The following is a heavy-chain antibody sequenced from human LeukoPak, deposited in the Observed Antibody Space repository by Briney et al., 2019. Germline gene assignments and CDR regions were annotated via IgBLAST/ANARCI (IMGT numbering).Heavy chain of an antibody. CDR2: IFYRGST. V-gene: IGHV4-59*01. CDR3: ASLVVPAAKDYYFDY. CDR1: GGSISNYY. Sequence: SETLSLTCTVSGGSISNYYWSWIRQPPGKGLEWIGYIFYRGSTNYNPSLRSRVTISVDTSKNQFSLKLSSVTAADTAVYYCASLVVPAAKDYYFDYWGQGTLVTVSS. J-gene: IGHJ4*02. D-gene: IGHD2-2*01.